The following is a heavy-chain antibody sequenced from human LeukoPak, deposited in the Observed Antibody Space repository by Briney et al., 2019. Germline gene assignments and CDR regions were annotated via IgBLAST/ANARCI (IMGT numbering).Heavy chain of an antibody. J-gene: IGHJ5*02. Sequence: GGSLRLSCAASGFTFDDYAMHWVRQAPGKGLEWVSGISWNSGSIGYADSVKGRFTISRDNAKNSLYLQMNSLRAEGTALYYCAKGAGIAVAGNWFDPWGQGTLVTVSS. V-gene: IGHV3-9*01. CDR3: AKGAGIAVAGNWFDP. D-gene: IGHD6-19*01. CDR1: GFTFDDYA. CDR2: ISWNSGSI.